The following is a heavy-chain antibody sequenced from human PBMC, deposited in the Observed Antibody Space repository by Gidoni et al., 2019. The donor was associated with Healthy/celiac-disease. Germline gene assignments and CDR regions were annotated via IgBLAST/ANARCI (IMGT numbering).Heavy chain of an antibody. J-gene: IGHJ4*02. D-gene: IGHD5-18*01. CDR3: AKGRGYSYGEIDY. CDR2: ISWNSGSI. Sequence: EVQLVASGGGWVQPGRSLRLSCAASGFTFDEYAMHWVRQAPGKGLGWVSGISWNSGSIGYADSVKGRFTISRDNAKNSLYLQMNSLRAEDMALYYCAKGRGYSYGEIDYWGQGTLVTVSS. V-gene: IGHV3-9*03. CDR1: GFTFDEYA.